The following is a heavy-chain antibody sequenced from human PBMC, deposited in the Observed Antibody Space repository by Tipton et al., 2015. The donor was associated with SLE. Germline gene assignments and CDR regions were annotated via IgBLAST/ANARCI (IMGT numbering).Heavy chain of an antibody. V-gene: IGHV4-4*07. J-gene: IGHJ4*02. CDR3: ARRTGDPFDF. Sequence: TSYNPSLKSRLIMTVDTSKNQFSLKLSSVTAADTAVYYCARRTGDPFDFWGQGTLVTVSS. CDR2: T. D-gene: IGHD7-27*01.